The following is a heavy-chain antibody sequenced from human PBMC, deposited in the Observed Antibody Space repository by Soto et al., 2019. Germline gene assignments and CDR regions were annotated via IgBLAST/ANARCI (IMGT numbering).Heavy chain of an antibody. D-gene: IGHD3-16*01. CDR1: GFTFSDYA. CDR2: VSYDGGNK. J-gene: IGHJ4*02. Sequence: ESGGGVVQPGRSLRLSCATSGFTFSDYAMNWVRQAPGKGLEWLAVVSYDGGNKYYADSVKGRFTISRDNSKNTLYLQMNSLRAEDTALYYCARDPERRSYAYYFDYWGQGTLVTVSS. V-gene: IGHV3-30-3*01. CDR3: ARDPERRSYAYYFDY.